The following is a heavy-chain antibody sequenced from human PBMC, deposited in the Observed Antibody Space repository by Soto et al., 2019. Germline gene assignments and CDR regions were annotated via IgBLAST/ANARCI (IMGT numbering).Heavy chain of an antibody. D-gene: IGHD3-3*01. CDR2: IYYSGST. J-gene: IGHJ6*03. CDR1: GGSISSHY. Sequence: SETLSLTCTVSGGSISSHYWSWIRQPPGKGLEWIGYIYYSGSTNYNPSLKSRVTISVDTSRNQFSLKLSSVTAADTAVYYCARGPGYYDFWRGRYYYYMDVWGKGTTVTVSS. V-gene: IGHV4-59*11. CDR3: ARGPGYYDFWRGRYYYYMDV.